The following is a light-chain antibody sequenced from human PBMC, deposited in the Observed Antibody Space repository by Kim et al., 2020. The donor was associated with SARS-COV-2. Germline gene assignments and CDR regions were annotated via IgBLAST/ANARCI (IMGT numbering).Light chain of an antibody. CDR1: QSVSRNY. CDR2: GAS. J-gene: IGKJ2*01. Sequence: LSPGERATLSFRASQSVSRNYLAWYQQKRGQTPRLLIYGASTRAPGIPDRFSGSGSVSDFTLTVSSLGPEDFAVYYCQHYGGSRYTFGQGTKLEI. V-gene: IGKV3-20*01. CDR3: QHYGGSRYT.